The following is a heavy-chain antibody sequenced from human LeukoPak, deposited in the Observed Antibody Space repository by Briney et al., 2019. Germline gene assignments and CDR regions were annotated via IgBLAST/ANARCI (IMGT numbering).Heavy chain of an antibody. V-gene: IGHV3-23*01. CDR2: FSSSGRST. CDR1: GFTFMSYA. D-gene: IGHD2-15*01. CDR3: VKSCFGSKNNIYY. Sequence: PGGSLRLSCAASGFTFMSYAMSWVRQAPGKGLEWVSVFSSSGRSTYYADSVKGRFTISIDNSKNTLYLQMNSLTAEYTALYYCVKSCFGSKNNIYYWGQGTLVTVSS. J-gene: IGHJ4*02.